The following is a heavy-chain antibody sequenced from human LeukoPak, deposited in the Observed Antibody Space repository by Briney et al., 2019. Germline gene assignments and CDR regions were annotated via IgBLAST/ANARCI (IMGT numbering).Heavy chain of an antibody. J-gene: IGHJ4*02. CDR2: MYYTGTT. Sequence: SETLSLTCTVARGSISGSSYHWGWVRQPPGKGLEWIANMYYTGTTYYNPSLKSRVTISVDSSKNQFSLKLISVTAIDTAVYYCARGTYISTRWYYFDNWGQGALVTVSS. CDR1: RGSISGSSYH. D-gene: IGHD6-13*01. CDR3: ARGTYISTRWYYFDN. V-gene: IGHV4-39*01.